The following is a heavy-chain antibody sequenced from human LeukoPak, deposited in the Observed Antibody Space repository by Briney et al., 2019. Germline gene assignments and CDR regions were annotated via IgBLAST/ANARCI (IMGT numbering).Heavy chain of an antibody. J-gene: IGHJ4*02. D-gene: IGHD5-24*01. Sequence: SETLSLTCTVSGDSFRSYYWSWIRQPPGKGLEWIGYIYYSGSTKYNPSLKSRVTISVDTSKNQFSLKLSSVTAADTAVYYCARGARAGYNLEPFDYWGQGTLVTVSS. V-gene: IGHV4-59*08. CDR3: ARGARAGYNLEPFDY. CDR2: IYYSGST. CDR1: GDSFRSYY.